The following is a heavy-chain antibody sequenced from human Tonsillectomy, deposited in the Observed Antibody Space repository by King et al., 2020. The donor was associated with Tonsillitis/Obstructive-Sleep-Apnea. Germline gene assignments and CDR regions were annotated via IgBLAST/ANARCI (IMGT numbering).Heavy chain of an antibody. CDR2: IKQDGREK. V-gene: IGHV3-7*02. D-gene: IGHD6-19*01. CDR1: GFTFSTYW. Sequence: VQLVESGGGLVQPGGSLRLSCAASGFTFSTYWMSWVRQAPGKGLEWVANIKQDGREKYYVDSVKGRLTISRDNAKNSLYLQMNSLRAQGTAVYYCASNRRATGCVQGSGWRLDCGGQGTRVTVSA. J-gene: IGHJ4*02. CDR3: ASNRRATGCVQGSGWRLDC.